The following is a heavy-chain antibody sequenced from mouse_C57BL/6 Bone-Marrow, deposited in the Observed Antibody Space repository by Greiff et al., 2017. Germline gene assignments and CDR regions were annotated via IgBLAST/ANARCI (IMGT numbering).Heavy chain of an antibody. J-gene: IGHJ4*01. CDR3: RRDGLADAMDY. Sequence: VQLMQSGPELVKPGASVKMSCKASGYTFTDYYMPWVKQKPGKGLEWIGELYPGSGNTYYTEKFKGKATLTADTSSSTAYMQLSSLTSEDSAVYVCARRDGLADAMDYWGQGTSVTVSS. D-gene: IGHD3-1*01. CDR1: YTFTDYYM. CDR2: YPGSGNTY. V-gene: IGHV1-83*01.